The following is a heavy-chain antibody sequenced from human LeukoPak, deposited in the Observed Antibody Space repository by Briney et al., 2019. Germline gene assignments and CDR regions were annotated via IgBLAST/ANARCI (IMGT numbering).Heavy chain of an antibody. CDR1: GDPISSHSDY. V-gene: IGHV4-61*08. CDR3: AREYSAFDH. Sequence: SETLSLTCTVSGDPISSHSDYKWTWIRQPPGKGLEWIGYVYHNGNINYNPFLGSRLTISVDTSKNQLSLRLTSVTAADTAVYFCAREYSAFDHWGHGTLVTVSS. D-gene: IGHD4-11*01. CDR2: VYHNGNI. J-gene: IGHJ4*01.